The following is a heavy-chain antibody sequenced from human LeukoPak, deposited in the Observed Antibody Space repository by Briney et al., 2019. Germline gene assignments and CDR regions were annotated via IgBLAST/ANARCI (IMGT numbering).Heavy chain of an antibody. D-gene: IGHD3-9*01. Sequence: TGGSLRLSCAASGFTFSTYAMSWVRQAPGKGLEWVSTISTSGRSTYYADSVKGRFTISRDNSKNTLYLQMNSLRAEDTALYYCAKVRYVGYYFDTRGQGTLVTVSS. J-gene: IGHJ4*02. V-gene: IGHV3-23*01. CDR3: AKVRYVGYYFDT. CDR2: ISTSGRST. CDR1: GFTFSTYA.